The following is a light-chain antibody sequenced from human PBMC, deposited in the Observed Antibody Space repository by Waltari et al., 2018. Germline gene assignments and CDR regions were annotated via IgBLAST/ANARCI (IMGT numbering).Light chain of an antibody. CDR1: NIRIET. CDR2: YDT. Sequence: FVLTQSPPMSMSPGQTARVTCGGDNIRIETVHWYRQKPPQAPVLVIYYDTERPSGIPDRFSGSKSGNTATLSIKGVEAGDEADYYCQVWDRNSGHPVFGGGTRLTVL. CDR3: QVWDRNSGHPV. V-gene: IGLV3-21*01. J-gene: IGLJ2*01.